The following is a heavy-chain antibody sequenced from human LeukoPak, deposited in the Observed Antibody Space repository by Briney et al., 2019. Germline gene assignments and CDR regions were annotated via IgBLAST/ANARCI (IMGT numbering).Heavy chain of an antibody. CDR3: ASGYDSSGYYMYYFDY. CDR2: IYYSGST. V-gene: IGHV4-61*01. Sequence: PSETLSLTCTVSGGSVSSGSYYWSWIRQPPGKGLEWIGYIYYSGSTNYNPSLKSRVTTSVDTSKNQFSLKLSSVTAADTAVYCCASGYDSSGYYMYYFDYWGQGTLVTVSS. CDR1: GGSVSSGSYY. D-gene: IGHD3-22*01. J-gene: IGHJ4*02.